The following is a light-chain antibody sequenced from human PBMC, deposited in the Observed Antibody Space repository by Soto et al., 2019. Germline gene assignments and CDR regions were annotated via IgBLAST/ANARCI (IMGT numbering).Light chain of an antibody. CDR2: AAS. CDR3: LQYSGYVPA. Sequence: IQLTQSPPSLSASVGDRVTITCRASQGIGSCLVRYQLKPGKLPKRLIYAASDLESGVPSRFSGSGFGTEFTLTISSLQSEDFATYYCLQYSGYVPAFGGGTKVDIK. V-gene: IGKV1-9*01. CDR1: QGIGSC. J-gene: IGKJ4*01.